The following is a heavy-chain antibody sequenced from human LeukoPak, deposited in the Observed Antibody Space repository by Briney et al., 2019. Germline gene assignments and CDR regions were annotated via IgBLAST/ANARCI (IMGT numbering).Heavy chain of an antibody. J-gene: IGHJ4*02. Sequence: PGGSLRLSCAASGFTFSSYAMSWVRQAPGKGLEWVSAISGSGGSTYYADSVKGRFTISRDNSKNTLYLQMNSLRAEDTAVYYCAKSPPDFWSGYDNYFDYWGQGTLATVSS. CDR1: GFTFSSYA. V-gene: IGHV3-23*01. D-gene: IGHD3-3*01. CDR3: AKSPPDFWSGYDNYFDY. CDR2: ISGSGGST.